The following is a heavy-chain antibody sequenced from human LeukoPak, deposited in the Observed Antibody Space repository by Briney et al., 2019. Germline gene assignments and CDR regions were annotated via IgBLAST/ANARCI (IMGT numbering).Heavy chain of an antibody. CDR3: ARQGGDFWSGYDYYFDY. D-gene: IGHD3-3*01. CDR1: GYSFTSYW. Sequence: GESLKISCKGSGYSFTSYWIGWVRQMPGKGLEWMGIIYPGDSDTRYSPSFQGQVTISADKSISTAYLQWSSLKASDTAMYYCARQGGDFWSGYDYYFDYWGQGTLVTVSS. J-gene: IGHJ4*02. CDR2: IYPGDSDT. V-gene: IGHV5-51*01.